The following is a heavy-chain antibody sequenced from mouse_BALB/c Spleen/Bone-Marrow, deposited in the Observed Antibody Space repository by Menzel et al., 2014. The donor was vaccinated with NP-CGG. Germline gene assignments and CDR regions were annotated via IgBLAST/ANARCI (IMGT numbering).Heavy chain of an antibody. V-gene: IGHV3-6*02. Sequence: VQLKHSGPGLVKPSQSLSLTCSVTGYSITSGYYWNWIRQFPGNKLEWMGYISYDGSNNYNPSLKNRISITRDTSKNQFFLKLNSVTTEDTATYYCARVYDYDEYFDVWGAGTTVTVSS. CDR1: GYSITSGYY. CDR3: ARVYDYDEYFDV. D-gene: IGHD2-4*01. J-gene: IGHJ1*01. CDR2: ISYDGSN.